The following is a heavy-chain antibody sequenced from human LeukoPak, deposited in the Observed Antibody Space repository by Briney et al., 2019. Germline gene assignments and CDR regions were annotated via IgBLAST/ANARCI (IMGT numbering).Heavy chain of an antibody. CDR1: GFTFSSYT. CDR2: ISSSSSYI. D-gene: IGHD6-19*01. J-gene: IGHJ6*03. V-gene: IGHV3-21*01. CDR3: ARVWTGQWPPHYYYMDV. Sequence: GGSLRLSCAASGFTFSSYTMNWVRQAPGKGLEWVSSISSSSSYIYYADSVKGRFTISRDNAKNSLYLQMNSLRAEDTAVYYCARVWTGQWPPHYYYMDVWGKGTTVTIS.